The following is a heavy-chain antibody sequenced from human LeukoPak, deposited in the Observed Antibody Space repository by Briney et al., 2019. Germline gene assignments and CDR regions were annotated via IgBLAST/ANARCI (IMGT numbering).Heavy chain of an antibody. D-gene: IGHD3-10*01. CDR3: ARFSDLDAFDI. Sequence: APVKVSCKASGYTFTSYYMHWVRQAPGQGLEWMRIINPSGGSTSYAQKFQGRVTMTRDTSTSTVYMELSSLRSEDTAVYYCARFSDLDAFDIWGQGTMVTVSS. J-gene: IGHJ3*02. CDR1: GYTFTSYY. CDR2: INPSGGST. V-gene: IGHV1-46*01.